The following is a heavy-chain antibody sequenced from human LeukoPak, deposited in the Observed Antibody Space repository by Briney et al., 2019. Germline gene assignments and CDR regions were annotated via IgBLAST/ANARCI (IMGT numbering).Heavy chain of an antibody. D-gene: IGHD5-18*01. CDR3: ARGGYSYAHDAFDI. V-gene: IGHV3-66*01. J-gene: IGHJ3*02. CDR2: IYSGGST. CDR1: GFAFGSEA. Sequence: GGSLRLSCAVSGFAFGSEAMSWVRQAPGKGLEWVSVIYSGGSTYYADSVKGRFTISRDISKNTVYLQMNSLRAEDTAVYSCARGGYSYAHDAFDIWGQGTMVTVSS.